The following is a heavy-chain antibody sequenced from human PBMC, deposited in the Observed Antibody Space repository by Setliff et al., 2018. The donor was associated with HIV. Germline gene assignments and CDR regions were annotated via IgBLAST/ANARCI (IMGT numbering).Heavy chain of an antibody. V-gene: IGHV4-34*01. CDR1: GESFSGYY. CDR3: ARDFKKVLLPSYFDY. Sequence: PSETLSLTCAVYGESFSGYYWSWSRQSPGKGLEWIGEMNDSGNSNYNPSLKSRVTISLDTSKNQFSLILDSVTAADTALYYCARDFKKVLLPSYFDYWGQGSPVTVSS. D-gene: IGHD3-3*01. J-gene: IGHJ4*02. CDR2: MNDSGNS.